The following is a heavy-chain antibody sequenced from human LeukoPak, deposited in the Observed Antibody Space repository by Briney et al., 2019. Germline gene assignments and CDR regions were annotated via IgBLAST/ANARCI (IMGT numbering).Heavy chain of an antibody. Sequence: SETLSLTCTVSGGSISSGSYYWSWIRQPAGKGLEWIGRIYTSGSTNYNPSLKSRVTISVDTSKNQFSLKLSSVTAADTAVYYCARDQEYSYEHFDYWGQGTLVTVSS. CDR1: GGSISSGSYY. V-gene: IGHV4-61*02. CDR3: ARDQEYSYEHFDY. CDR2: IYTSGST. D-gene: IGHD5-18*01. J-gene: IGHJ4*02.